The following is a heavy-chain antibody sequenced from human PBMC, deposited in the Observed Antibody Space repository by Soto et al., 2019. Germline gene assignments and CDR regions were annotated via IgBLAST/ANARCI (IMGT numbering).Heavy chain of an antibody. V-gene: IGHV1-18*01. D-gene: IGHD4-17*01. CDR1: GYTFSGYA. Sequence: QVQLVQSGAEVKKPGASVKVSCKASGYTFSGYAMGWVRQAPGLGLEWMGWISAYNGNTDYAPKFQGRVTMTTDTSTSTACMELRSLTSDDTAVYYCARPFGDYGDYAWSLRYWGQGTLVTVSS. CDR2: ISAYNGNT. CDR3: ARPFGDYGDYAWSLRY. J-gene: IGHJ4*02.